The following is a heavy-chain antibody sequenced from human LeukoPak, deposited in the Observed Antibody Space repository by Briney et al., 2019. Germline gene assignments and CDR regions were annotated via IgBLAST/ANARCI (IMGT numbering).Heavy chain of an antibody. CDR2: IYSGGST. J-gene: IGHJ6*03. Sequence: PGGSLRLSCAASGFTVSSNYMSWVRQAPGKGLEWVSVIYSGGSTYYADSVKGRFTISSDSSKNTLYLQMNSLRAEDTAVYYCARGVGGYDLLAYYYYYYMDVWGKGTTVTVSS. D-gene: IGHD5-12*01. V-gene: IGHV3-53*01. CDR3: ARGVGGYDLLAYYYYYYMDV. CDR1: GFTVSSNY.